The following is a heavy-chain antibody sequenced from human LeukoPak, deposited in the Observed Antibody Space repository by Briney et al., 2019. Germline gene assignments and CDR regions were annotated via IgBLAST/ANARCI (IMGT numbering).Heavy chain of an antibody. CDR1: GGSISSSSYY. Sequence: SETLSLTCTVSGGSISSSSYYWGWTRQPPGKGLEWIGSIYYSGSTYYNPSLKSRVTISVDTSNNQFSLKLSSVTAADTAVYYCARRVSSGWPDYYYYYMDVWGKGTTVTVSS. CDR2: IYYSGST. J-gene: IGHJ6*03. CDR3: ARRVSSGWPDYYYYYMDV. V-gene: IGHV4-39*01. D-gene: IGHD6-19*01.